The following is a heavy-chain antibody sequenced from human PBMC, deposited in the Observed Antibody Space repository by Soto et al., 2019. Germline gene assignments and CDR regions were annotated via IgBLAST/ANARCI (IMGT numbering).Heavy chain of an antibody. V-gene: IGHV3-30*18. Sequence: GSLRLSCAASGFTFSSYGMHWVRQAPGKELEWVAVISYDGSNKYYADSVKGRFTISRDNSKNTLYLQMNSLRAEDTAVYYCAKDRVESIAVRPNYYYGMDVWGQGTTVTVSS. CDR3: AKDRVESIAVRPNYYYGMDV. D-gene: IGHD6-6*01. J-gene: IGHJ6*02. CDR2: ISYDGSNK. CDR1: GFTFSSYG.